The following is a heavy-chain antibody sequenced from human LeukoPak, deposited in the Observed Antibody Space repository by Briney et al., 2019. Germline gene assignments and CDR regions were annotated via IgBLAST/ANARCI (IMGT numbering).Heavy chain of an antibody. CDR1: GDSVSSNSAA. J-gene: IGHJ6*02. CDR3: ARGYSGYAEVYYYYYGMDV. D-gene: IGHD5-12*01. Sequence: SQTLSLTCAISGDSVSSNSAAWNWIRQSPSRGLEWLGRTYYRSKWYNDYAVSVKSRITINPDTSKNQFSLQLNSETPEDTAVYYCARGYSGYAEVYYYYYGMDVWGQGTTVTVSS. CDR2: TYYRSKWYN. V-gene: IGHV6-1*01.